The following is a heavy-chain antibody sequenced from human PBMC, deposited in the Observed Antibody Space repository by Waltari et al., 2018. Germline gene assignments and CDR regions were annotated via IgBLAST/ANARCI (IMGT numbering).Heavy chain of an antibody. V-gene: IGHV3-53*01. CDR1: GLTVSRNY. CDR2: IYSGGNT. CDR3: ARDDSYGQFMRFDF. J-gene: IGHJ4*02. D-gene: IGHD5-18*01. Sequence: EVQLVESGGGLIQPGGSLRLSCEASGLTVSRNYMSWVRQAPGKGLEWLSAIYSGGNTFYADSVKGRFNISIDNSKNTLYLQMNSLRVDDTAVYYCARDDSYGQFMRFDFWGQGTMVTVSS.